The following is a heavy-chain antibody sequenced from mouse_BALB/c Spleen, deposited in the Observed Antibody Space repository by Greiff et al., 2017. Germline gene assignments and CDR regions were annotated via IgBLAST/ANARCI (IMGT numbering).Heavy chain of an antibody. CDR3: ARGYYDYDAWFAY. J-gene: IGHJ3*01. Sequence: QVQLQQPGAELVKPGTSVKLSCKASGYNFTSYWINWVKLRPGQGLEWIGDIYPGSGSTNYNEKFKSKATLTVDTSSSTAYMQLSSLASEDSALYDCARGYYDYDAWFAYWGQGTLVTVSA. D-gene: IGHD2-4*01. V-gene: IGHV1-55*01. CDR1: GYNFTSYW. CDR2: IYPGSGST.